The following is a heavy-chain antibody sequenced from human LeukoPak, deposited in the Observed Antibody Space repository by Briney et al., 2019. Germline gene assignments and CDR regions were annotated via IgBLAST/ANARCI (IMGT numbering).Heavy chain of an antibody. V-gene: IGHV3-23*01. J-gene: IGHJ1*01. CDR2: INSGDNI. Sequence: PGGSLRLSCAASGFTLKNYAMSWVRQAPGKGLEWLSAINSGDNIYYADSVKGRFTISRDNSKNTLSLQMNSLRADDTALYFCAKRGESEYFHYWGQGTLVTVSS. CDR1: GFTLKNYA. D-gene: IGHD2-21*01. CDR3: AKRGESEYFHY.